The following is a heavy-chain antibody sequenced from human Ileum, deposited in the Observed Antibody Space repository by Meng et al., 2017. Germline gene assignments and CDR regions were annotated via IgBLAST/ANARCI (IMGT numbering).Heavy chain of an antibody. CDR2: TYYRSKWFN. J-gene: IGHJ4*02. Sequence: QGPLQQPGPRLVKPPQTLSRTLASSGDSVSSNSAAWNWISQSPSRGLDWLGRTYYRSKWFNEYAVSVKSRITINPDTSENQFSLQLNSVTPEDAAVYYCARGGGSYYHFDYWGQGTLVTVSS. CDR1: GDSVSSNSAA. D-gene: IGHD1-26*01. CDR3: ARGGGSYYHFDY. V-gene: IGHV6-1*02.